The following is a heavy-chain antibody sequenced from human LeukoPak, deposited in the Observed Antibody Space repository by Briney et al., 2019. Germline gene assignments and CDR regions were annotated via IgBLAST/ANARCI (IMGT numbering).Heavy chain of an antibody. Sequence: GGSLRLSCAASGFTFSSYWMSWVRLAPGKGLEWVANIKQGGSEKYYVDSVKGRFTISRDNAKNSLYLQMNSLRAEDTAVYYCARDTGAAKDYYYYGMDVWGKGTTVTVSS. CDR3: ARDTGAAKDYYYYGMDV. J-gene: IGHJ6*04. D-gene: IGHD2-15*01. CDR2: IKQGGSEK. CDR1: GFTFSSYW. V-gene: IGHV3-7*03.